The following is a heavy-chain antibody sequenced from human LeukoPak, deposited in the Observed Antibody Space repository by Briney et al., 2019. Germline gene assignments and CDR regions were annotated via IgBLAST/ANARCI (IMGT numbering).Heavy chain of an antibody. J-gene: IGHJ4*02. Sequence: SETLSLTCTVSGGSIRSSYYYWGWIRQPPGKGLEWIGSIYDSGSTYYNPSLKSRVTISVDTSKNQFSLKLNSVTAADTAVYYCARVFSSGWYEYWGQGTLVTVSS. V-gene: IGHV4-39*01. CDR3: ARVFSSGWYEY. CDR1: GGSIRSSYYY. D-gene: IGHD6-19*01. CDR2: IYDSGST.